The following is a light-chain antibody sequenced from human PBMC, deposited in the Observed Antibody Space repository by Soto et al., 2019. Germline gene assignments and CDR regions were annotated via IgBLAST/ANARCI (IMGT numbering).Light chain of an antibody. CDR3: CAYTGDRNVL. V-gene: IGLV2-14*03. J-gene: IGLJ2*01. Sequence: QSVLTQPASVSGSPGQSITISCTGTSNDIGGYNYVSWYQQHPGRAPTLIIYELSRRPSGTSNRFSGSRSGNTASLTISGLQVEDEAHYYCCAYTGDRNVLFGGGTTLTVL. CDR2: ELS. CDR1: SNDIGGYNY.